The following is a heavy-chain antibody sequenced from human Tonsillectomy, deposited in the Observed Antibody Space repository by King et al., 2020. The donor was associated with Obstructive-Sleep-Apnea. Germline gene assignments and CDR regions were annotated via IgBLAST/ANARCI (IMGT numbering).Heavy chain of an antibody. CDR3: ARTGVAGIIGWFDP. CDR1: GGSISSYY. D-gene: IGHD6-19*01. Sequence: QLQESGPGLVKPSETLSLTCTVSGGSISSYYWSWIRQPPGKGLEWIGYIYYTGSANYNPSLKSRVTISVDTSKNQFSLKLRSVTAADTAVYYCARTGVAGIIGWFDPWGQGTLVSVSS. CDR2: IYYTGSA. J-gene: IGHJ5*02. V-gene: IGHV4-59*01.